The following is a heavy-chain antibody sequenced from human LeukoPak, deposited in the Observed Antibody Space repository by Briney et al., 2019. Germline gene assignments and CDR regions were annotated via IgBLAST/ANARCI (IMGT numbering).Heavy chain of an antibody. CDR2: ISSSSSFI. Sequence: GGSLRLSCAASGFTFSSYSMNWVRQAPGKGLEWVSSISSSSSFIFYADSVKGRFTISRDNAKNSLYLQMNSLRAEDTAVYYCARDHYGSGSYCYDYWGQGTLVTVSS. CDR1: GFTFSSYS. J-gene: IGHJ4*02. D-gene: IGHD3-10*01. V-gene: IGHV3-21*06. CDR3: ARDHYGSGSYCYDY.